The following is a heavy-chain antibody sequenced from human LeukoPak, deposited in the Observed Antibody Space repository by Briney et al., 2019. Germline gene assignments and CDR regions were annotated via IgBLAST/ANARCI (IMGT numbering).Heavy chain of an antibody. CDR1: GFTSSDSY. CDR2: ISTGSIYK. V-gene: IGHV3-11*06. J-gene: IGHJ4*02. D-gene: IGHD6-13*01. CDR3: ARVRPDSSSWYGTYYFDY. Sequence: GGSLRLSCAASGFTSSDSYMSWIRQAPGKGLEWVSYISTGSIYKKYADSVQGRFTISRDNAKNSLYLQMNSLRVDDTAVYYCARVRPDSSSWYGTYYFDYWGQGSLVTVSS.